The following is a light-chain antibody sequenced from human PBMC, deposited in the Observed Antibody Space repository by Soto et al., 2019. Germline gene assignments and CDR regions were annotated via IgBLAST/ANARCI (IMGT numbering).Light chain of an antibody. V-gene: IGLV2-11*02. J-gene: IGLJ1*01. CDR1: SSDVDVYNL. CDR2: DVN. Sequence: QSALTQPRSVSGSPGQSVTISCTGTSSDVDVYNLVSWYQQHPGKVPKLIIYDVNKRPSGVPDRFTGSESGNTASLTISGLQAEDEADYYCCSYAGTYTYVFGTGTQLTVL. CDR3: CSYAGTYTYV.